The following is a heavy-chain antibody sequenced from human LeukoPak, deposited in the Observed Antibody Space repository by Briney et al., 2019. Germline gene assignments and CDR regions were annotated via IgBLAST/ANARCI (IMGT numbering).Heavy chain of an antibody. CDR1: GFTFSSYG. CDR3: AKTSLEFYDFWSGPLGY. D-gene: IGHD3-3*01. Sequence: GGSLRLSCAASGFTFSSYGMHWVRQAPGKGLEWVAFIRYDGSNKYYADSVKGRFTISRDNSKNTLYLQMNSLRAEDTAVYYCAKTSLEFYDFWSGPLGYWGQGTLVTVSS. J-gene: IGHJ4*02. V-gene: IGHV3-30*02. CDR2: IRYDGSNK.